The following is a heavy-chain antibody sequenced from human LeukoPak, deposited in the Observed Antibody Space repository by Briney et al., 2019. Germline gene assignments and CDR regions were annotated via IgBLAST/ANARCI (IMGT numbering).Heavy chain of an antibody. CDR1: GFTFSSYS. D-gene: IGHD2-2*01. V-gene: IGHV3-21*06. Sequence: GGSLRLSCAGSGFTFSSYSMNWVRQAPGKGLEWVSSISGTSDYIYYAESAKGRFTISRDNGQNSLYLQMNSLRAEDTAVYYCARREPQGCSGTSCFAGPVGHWGQGTLVTVSS. J-gene: IGHJ4*02. CDR3: ARREPQGCSGTSCFAGPVGH. CDR2: ISGTSDYI.